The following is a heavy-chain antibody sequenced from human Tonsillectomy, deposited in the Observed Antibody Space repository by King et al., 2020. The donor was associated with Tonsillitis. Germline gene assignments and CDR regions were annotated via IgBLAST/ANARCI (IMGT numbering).Heavy chain of an antibody. D-gene: IGHD3-3*01. CDR1: GFTFSSYA. V-gene: IGHV3-30-3*01. CDR3: ARDLRSDLYGMDV. J-gene: IGHJ6*02. CDR2: ISYDGSNK. Sequence: VQLVESGGGVVQPGRSLRLSCAASGFTFSSYAMHWVRQAPGKGLEWVAVISYDGSNKYYADTVKGRFTISRDNSKNPLYLQMNSLRAEDTAVYYCARDLRSDLYGMDVWGQGTTVTVSS.